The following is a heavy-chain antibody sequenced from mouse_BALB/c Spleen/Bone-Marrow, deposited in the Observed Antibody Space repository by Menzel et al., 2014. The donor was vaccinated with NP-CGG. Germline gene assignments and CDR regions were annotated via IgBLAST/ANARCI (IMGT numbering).Heavy chain of an antibody. V-gene: IGHV1-69*02. J-gene: IGHJ2*01. CDR2: IDPSDSYT. D-gene: IGHD2-1*01. CDR1: GYTFTSYW. Sequence: VQLQQSGAELVKPGASVRLSCKASGYTFTSYWMHWVKPRPGQGLEWIGEIDPSDSYTNYNQKFKGKATLTVDKSSSTAYMQLSSLTSEDSAVYYCARGLYGNSGYWGQGTTLTVSS. CDR3: ARGLYGNSGY.